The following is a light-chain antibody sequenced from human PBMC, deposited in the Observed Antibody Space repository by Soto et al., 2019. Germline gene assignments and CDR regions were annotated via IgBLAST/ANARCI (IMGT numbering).Light chain of an antibody. Sequence: QSALTQPASVSGSPGQSLTISCTGTSSDIGSYNLVSWYQQHPGTAPKLMISEDSKRPSGVPNRFSGSKSGNTASLTIAGLHAEDEADYYCCAYAGGSTYVLFGGGTKLTVL. V-gene: IGLV2-23*01. J-gene: IGLJ2*01. CDR1: SSDIGSYNL. CDR2: EDS. CDR3: CAYAGGSTYVL.